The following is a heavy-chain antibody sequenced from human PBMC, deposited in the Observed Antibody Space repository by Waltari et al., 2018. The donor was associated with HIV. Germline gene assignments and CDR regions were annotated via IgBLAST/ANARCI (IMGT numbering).Heavy chain of an antibody. V-gene: IGHV3-21*02. CDR1: GFTVSDHS. Sequence: EVQLVDSGGGLVKPGGSLRLSCAASGFTVSDHSMNWVRQSPGKGLECVSSISSSGSFIYYADSVKGRFTISRDNAQNSMYLQMNNLRADDSAMYYCARDSRGTSWSLNWFDPWGQGTLVTVSS. J-gene: IGHJ5*02. CDR2: ISSSGSFI. CDR3: ARDSRGTSWSLNWFDP. D-gene: IGHD6-13*01.